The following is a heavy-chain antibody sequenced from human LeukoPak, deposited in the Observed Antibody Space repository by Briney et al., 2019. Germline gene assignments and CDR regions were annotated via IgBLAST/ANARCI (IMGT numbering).Heavy chain of an antibody. V-gene: IGHV3-48*03. CDR1: GFTFSSYE. CDR2: ISSSGSTI. CDR3: TRIVGATHY. Sequence: PGGSLRLSCAASGFTFSSYEMNWVRQAPGKGLEWVSYISSSGSTIYYADSVKGRFTISRDNANNSLYLQMNSLRAEDTAVYYCTRIVGATHYWGQGTLVTVSS. D-gene: IGHD1-26*01. J-gene: IGHJ4*02.